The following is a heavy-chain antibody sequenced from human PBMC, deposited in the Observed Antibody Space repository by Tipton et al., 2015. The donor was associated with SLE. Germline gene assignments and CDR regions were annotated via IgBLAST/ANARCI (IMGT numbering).Heavy chain of an antibody. CDR2: INNNGIT. V-gene: IGHV4-39*02. J-gene: IGHJ6*02. D-gene: IGHD4-17*01. Sequence: TLSLTCTVSGDSIRDANFYWGWIRQPPGKGLEWIGRINNNGITYYIPSLQSRVTMSVDTSKNHFSLKLSSVTAADTAVSFCARDHGAMTAYGNYGMDVWGQGTTVTVSS. CDR1: GDSIRDANFY. CDR3: ARDHGAMTAYGNYGMDV.